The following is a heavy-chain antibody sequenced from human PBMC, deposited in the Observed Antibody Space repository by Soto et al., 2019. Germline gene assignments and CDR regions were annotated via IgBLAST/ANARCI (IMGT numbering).Heavy chain of an antibody. CDR1: GFSLTTRGVG. CDR3: AHIPNYYQYDWFDP. J-gene: IGHJ5*02. D-gene: IGHD3-16*01. V-gene: IGHV2-5*02. Sequence: QITLKESGPTLVKPTQTLTLTCTFSGFSLTTRGVGVGWIRQPPGKALECLALIYWDDDKRYSPSLQSRLSITKDTSKYQVVLTMTNVDPVDTATYYRAHIPNYYQYDWFDPWGQGTLVSVS. CDR2: IYWDDDK.